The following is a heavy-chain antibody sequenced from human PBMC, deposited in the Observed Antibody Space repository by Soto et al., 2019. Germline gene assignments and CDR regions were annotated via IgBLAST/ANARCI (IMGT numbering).Heavy chain of an antibody. CDR1: GFTFSSYA. D-gene: IGHD3-10*01. CDR2: ISYDGSNK. CDR3: ARAVLLWFGEQGRPYYYGMDV. V-gene: IGHV3-30-3*01. J-gene: IGHJ6*02. Sequence: GGSLRLSCAASGFTFSSYAMHWVRQAPGKGLEWVAVISYDGSNKHYADSVKGRFTISRDNSKNTLYLQMNSLRAEDTAVYYCARAVLLWFGEQGRPYYYGMDVWGQGTTVTVSS.